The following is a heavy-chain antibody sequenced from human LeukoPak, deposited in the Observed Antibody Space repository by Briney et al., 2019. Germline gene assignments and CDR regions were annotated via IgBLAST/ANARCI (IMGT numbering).Heavy chain of an antibody. J-gene: IGHJ4*02. CDR2: ISSNGGST. D-gene: IGHD5-24*01. CDR3: VREQFSHTSNYFDN. V-gene: IGHV3-64D*09. Sequence: AGSLRLSCSASGFTFSSYAMHWVRQAPGKGLEYVSAISSNGGSTYYADSVKGRFTISRDNNNSSLSLQMRRLTTEDTAFYYCVREQFSHTSNYFDNWGQGSLVTVSS. CDR1: GFTFSSYA.